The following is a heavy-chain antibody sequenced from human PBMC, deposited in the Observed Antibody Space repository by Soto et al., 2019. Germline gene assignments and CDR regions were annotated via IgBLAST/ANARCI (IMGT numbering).Heavy chain of an antibody. J-gene: IGHJ4*02. V-gene: IGHV4-4*02. D-gene: IGHD1-26*01. Sequence: SETLSLTCAFSGFSISSSNWWSWVRQPPGKGLEWIGEIYHSGSTNYNPSLKSRVTISVDKSKNQFSLKLSSVTAADTAVYYCARDGWELRAFDYWGQGTLVTVSS. CDR3: ARDGWELRAFDY. CDR1: GFSISSSNW. CDR2: IYHSGST.